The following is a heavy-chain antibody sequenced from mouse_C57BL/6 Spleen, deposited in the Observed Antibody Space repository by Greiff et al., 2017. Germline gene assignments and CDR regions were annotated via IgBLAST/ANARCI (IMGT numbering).Heavy chain of an antibody. D-gene: IGHD1-1*01. J-gene: IGHJ3*01. Sequence: VQLQQSGPELVKPGASVKISCKASGYTFTDYYMNWVKQSHGKSLEWIGDINPNNGGTSYNQKFKGKATLTVDKSSSTAYMELRSLTSEDSAVYYCARPTHGGFAYWGQGTLVTVSA. V-gene: IGHV1-26*01. CDR2: INPNNGGT. CDR3: ARPTHGGFAY. CDR1: GYTFTDYY.